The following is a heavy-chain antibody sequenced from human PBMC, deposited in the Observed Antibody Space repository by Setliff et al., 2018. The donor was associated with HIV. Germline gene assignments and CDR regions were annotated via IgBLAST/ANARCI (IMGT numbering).Heavy chain of an antibody. CDR3: ARDYYYYGSGSFGLDY. V-gene: IGHV1-46*01. CDR2: ISPSDAAT. Sequence: ASVKVSCKASGYTFTNYYIHWIRQAPGLGLEWMGIISPSDAATNFAQNFQGRLSMTRDTSTSTVYMELSNLRSEDTAVYYCARDYYYYGSGSFGLDYWGQGTPVTVSS. J-gene: IGHJ4*02. D-gene: IGHD3-10*01. CDR1: GYTFTNYY.